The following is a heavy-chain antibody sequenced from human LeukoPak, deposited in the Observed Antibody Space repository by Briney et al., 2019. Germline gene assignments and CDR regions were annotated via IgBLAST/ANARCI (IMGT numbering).Heavy chain of an antibody. Sequence: ASVKVSCKASGYTFTGYYMHWVRQAPGQGLEWMGWINPNSGGTNYAQKFQGRVTMTRDTSISTAYMELSSLRSEDTAVYYCATDKISGVEMATVNWGQGTLVTVSS. V-gene: IGHV1-2*02. CDR2: INPNSGGT. CDR3: ATDKISGVEMATVN. J-gene: IGHJ4*02. D-gene: IGHD5-24*01. CDR1: GYTFTGYY.